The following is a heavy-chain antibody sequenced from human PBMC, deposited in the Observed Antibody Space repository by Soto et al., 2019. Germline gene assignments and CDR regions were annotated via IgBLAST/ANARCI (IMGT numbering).Heavy chain of an antibody. CDR1: GGSISSGGYS. J-gene: IGHJ5*02. CDR3: ARDGAVAGLGSWFDP. CDR2: IYHSGST. D-gene: IGHD6-19*01. Sequence: SETLSLTCAVSGGSISSGGYSWSWIRQPPGKGLEWIGYIYHSGSTYYNPSLKSRVTISVDRSKNQFSLKLSSVTAADTAVYYCARDGAVAGLGSWFDPWGQGTLVTVSS. V-gene: IGHV4-30-2*01.